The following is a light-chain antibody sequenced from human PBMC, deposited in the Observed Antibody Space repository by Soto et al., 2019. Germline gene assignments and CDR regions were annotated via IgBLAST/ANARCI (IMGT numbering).Light chain of an antibody. CDR3: SSYSGSDNFVV. Sequence: QSALTQPPSASGSPGQSVTISCAGTDSDIGGYNFVSWYQQHPGKAPKLMIYEVIKRPSGVPDRFSGSKSGNTASLTVSGLHTEDEAEYYCSSYSGSDNFVVFGGGTKPTV. J-gene: IGLJ3*02. V-gene: IGLV2-8*01. CDR1: DSDIGGYNF. CDR2: EVI.